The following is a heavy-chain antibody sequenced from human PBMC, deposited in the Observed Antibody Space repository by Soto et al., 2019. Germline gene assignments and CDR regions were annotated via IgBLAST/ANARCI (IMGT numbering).Heavy chain of an antibody. CDR1: GGSISSGDYY. Sequence: QVQLQESGPGLVKPSQTLSLTCTVSGGSISSGDYYWSWIRQPPGKGLEWIGYIYYSGSTYYNPSLKSRVTISVDTSKNQFSLKLSSVTAADTAVYYCARYSNYNPEVAVRGKPGGMDVWGQGTTVTVSS. CDR3: ARYSNYNPEVAVRGKPGGMDV. J-gene: IGHJ6*02. D-gene: IGHD4-4*01. CDR2: IYYSGST. V-gene: IGHV4-30-4*01.